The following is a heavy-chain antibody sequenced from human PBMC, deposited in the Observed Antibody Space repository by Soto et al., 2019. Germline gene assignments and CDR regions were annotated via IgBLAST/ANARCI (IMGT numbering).Heavy chain of an antibody. CDR3: ARDAPNSDPKWELLLEAQYYFDY. J-gene: IGHJ4*02. CDR1: GFTFSRYG. CDR2: IWYDGSNK. Sequence: PGGSLRLSCAASGFTFSRYGMHWGRQAPGKGLEWVAVIWYDGSNKYYADSVKGRFTISRDNSKNTLYLQMNSLRAEDTAVYYCARDAPNSDPKWELLLEAQYYFDYWGQGTLVTVSS. V-gene: IGHV3-33*01. D-gene: IGHD1-26*01.